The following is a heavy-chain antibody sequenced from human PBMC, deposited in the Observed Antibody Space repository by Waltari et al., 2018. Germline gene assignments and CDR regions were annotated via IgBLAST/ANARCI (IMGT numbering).Heavy chain of an antibody. CDR3: ARGDSTPGGMDV. CDR2: TWYDGSNK. CDR1: GFTFSSYG. J-gene: IGHJ6*02. V-gene: IGHV3-33*01. D-gene: IGHD2-2*01. Sequence: QVQLVESGGGVVQPGRSLRLSCAASGFTFSSYGMHWVRQAPGKGVEWVAFTWYDGSNKYYADSVKGRFTISRDNSKNTLYLQMNSLRAEDTAVYYCARGDSTPGGMDVWGQGTTVTVSS.